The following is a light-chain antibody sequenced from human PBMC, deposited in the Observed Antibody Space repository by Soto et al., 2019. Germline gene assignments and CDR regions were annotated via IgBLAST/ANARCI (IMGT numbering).Light chain of an antibody. Sequence: QSVLTQPPSVSGSPGQSVTISCTGISSNIGAVYDVNWYQQLPETAPKLLIFGDSNRPSGVPDRFSGSKSGTSASLVITGLQADDEADYYCQSNDNGLSGSDVFGTGTKVTVL. V-gene: IGLV1-40*01. J-gene: IGLJ1*01. CDR1: SSNIGAVYD. CDR2: GDS. CDR3: QSNDNGLSGSDV.